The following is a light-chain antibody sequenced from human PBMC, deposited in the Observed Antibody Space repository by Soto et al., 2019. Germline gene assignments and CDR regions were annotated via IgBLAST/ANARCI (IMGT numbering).Light chain of an antibody. V-gene: IGKV3-11*01. Sequence: EIVLTQSPAILSLSPGERANLSCRASQSVSSFLAWYQQRPGQAPRLLIYDASNRATGIPAKFRGSGSGTDFTLTISTLEPEDFAVYYCQQRSNWPPTFGGGTKVEIK. J-gene: IGKJ4*01. CDR1: QSVSSF. CDR3: QQRSNWPPT. CDR2: DAS.